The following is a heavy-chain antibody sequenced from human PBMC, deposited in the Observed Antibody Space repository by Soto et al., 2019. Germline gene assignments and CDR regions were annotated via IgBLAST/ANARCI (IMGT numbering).Heavy chain of an antibody. CDR3: ARDDDYEANAFDY. V-gene: IGHV3-33*01. CDR1: GVTFSRYG. CDR2: IWNDGIRK. Sequence: PGGSLRLSCAASGVTFSRYGMHWVRQAPGKGLEWVALIWNDGIRKVYVDSVKGRFTISRDNSKNTLDLQMNSLRAEDTAVYYCARDDDYEANAFDYWGPGTLVTVSS. D-gene: IGHD3-22*01. J-gene: IGHJ4*02.